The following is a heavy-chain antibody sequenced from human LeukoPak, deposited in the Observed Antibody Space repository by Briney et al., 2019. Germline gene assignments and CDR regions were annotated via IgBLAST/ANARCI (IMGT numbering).Heavy chain of an antibody. V-gene: IGHV5-51*01. D-gene: IGHD6-6*01. CDR1: GYSFTRYW. J-gene: IGHJ5*02. CDR2: IYPGDSDT. Sequence: GESLKISCKGSGYSFTRYWIGWVRQMPGKGLEWMGIIYPGDSDTRYSPSFQGQVTISADKSISTAYLQWSSLKASDTAMYYCARHPHREAARPMGGWFDPWGQGTLVTVSS. CDR3: ARHPHREAARPMGGWFDP.